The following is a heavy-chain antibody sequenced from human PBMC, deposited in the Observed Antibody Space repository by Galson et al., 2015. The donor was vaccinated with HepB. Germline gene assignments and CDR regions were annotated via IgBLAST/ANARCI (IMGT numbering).Heavy chain of an antibody. CDR2: IFYSGIT. D-gene: IGHD1-26*01. CDR1: GGSFNNGGYYY. V-gene: IGHV4-31*03. CDR3: ARDRTYYGAFDI. Sequence: LSLTCTVSGGSFNNGGYYYWSWIRQHPGKGLEWIGYIFYSGITYYNPSLKSRVTISLDTSKNQFSLRLSSVTAADTAVHYCARDRTYYGAFDIWGQGTMVTVSS. J-gene: IGHJ3*02.